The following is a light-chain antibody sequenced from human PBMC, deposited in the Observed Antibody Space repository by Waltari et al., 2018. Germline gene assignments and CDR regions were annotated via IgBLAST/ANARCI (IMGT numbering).Light chain of an antibody. CDR1: AMPMPY. J-gene: IGLJ3*02. V-gene: IGLV3-25*03. CDR3: QSSDSIETWV. Sequence: SYDLTQPPSVSVSPGQTARITCSGDAMPMPYAHWYQQKPGQAPVLIISKDNERPSGSPGRFSGSTSGTTVPLTISGVQAEDEADYYCQSSDSIETWVFGGGTKLTVL. CDR2: KDN.